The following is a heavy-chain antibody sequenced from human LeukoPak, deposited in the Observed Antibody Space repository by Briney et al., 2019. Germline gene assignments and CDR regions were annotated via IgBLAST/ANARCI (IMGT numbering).Heavy chain of an antibody. J-gene: IGHJ6*02. Sequence: GGSLRLSCAASGFTFSSYSMNWVRQAPGKGLEWVSSISSSSSYIYYADSVKGRFTISRDNAKNSLYLQMNSLRAEDTAVYYCARELLWFGEDYYGMDVWGQGTTVTVSS. D-gene: IGHD3-10*01. V-gene: IGHV3-21*01. CDR2: ISSSSSYI. CDR3: ARELLWFGEDYYGMDV. CDR1: GFTFSSYS.